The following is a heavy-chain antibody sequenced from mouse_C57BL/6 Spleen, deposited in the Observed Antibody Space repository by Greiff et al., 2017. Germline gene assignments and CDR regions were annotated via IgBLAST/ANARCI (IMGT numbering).Heavy chain of an antibody. CDR2: FHPYNDDT. J-gene: IGHJ1*03. CDR3: ARRGGYYEGYFDV. CDR1: GYTFTTYP. D-gene: IGHD2-3*01. Sequence: LVESGAELVKPGASVKMSCKASGYTFTTYPIEWMKQNHGKSLEWIGNFHPYNDDTKYNEKFKGKATLTVEKSSSTVYLELSRLTSDDSAVYYCARRGGYYEGYFDVWGTGTTVTVSS. V-gene: IGHV1-47*01.